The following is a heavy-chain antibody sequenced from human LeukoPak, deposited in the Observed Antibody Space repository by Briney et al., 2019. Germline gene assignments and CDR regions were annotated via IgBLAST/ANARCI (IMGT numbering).Heavy chain of an antibody. D-gene: IGHD3-16*01. V-gene: IGHV3-48*04. CDR2: IDSSSRII. CDR3: ARRVPNEVITDYFDY. Sequence: GGSLRLSCTTSGFNFRAYWMAWVRQAPGKGLEWISFIDSSSRIIFYAESVKGRFTISRDNAKNSLFLQMNSLRAEDTAVYYCARRVPNEVITDYFDYWGPGTLVTVSS. J-gene: IGHJ4*02. CDR1: GFNFRAYW.